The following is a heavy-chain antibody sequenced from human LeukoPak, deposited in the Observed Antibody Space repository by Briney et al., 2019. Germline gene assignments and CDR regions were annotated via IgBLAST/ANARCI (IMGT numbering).Heavy chain of an antibody. CDR2: ISYDGSNK. Sequence: GGSLRLPCAASGFTFSSYAMHWVRQAPGKGLEWVAVISYDGSNKYYADSVKGRFTISRDNSKNTLYLQMNSLRAEDTAVYYCARDYVGLRPGYYYYGMDVWGQGTTVTVSS. CDR3: ARDYVGLRPGYYYYGMDV. V-gene: IGHV3-30*04. CDR1: GFTFSSYA. D-gene: IGHD5-12*01. J-gene: IGHJ6*02.